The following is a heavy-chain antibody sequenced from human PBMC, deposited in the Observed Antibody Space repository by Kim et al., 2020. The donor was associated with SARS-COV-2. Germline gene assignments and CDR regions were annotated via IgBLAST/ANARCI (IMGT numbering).Heavy chain of an antibody. CDR3: SWGVGIAGPGNYFDY. CDR2: ITSGGAT. Sequence: GGSLRLSCAASGFTVTNAWMNWVRQAPGKGLEWVGRITSGGATDFAAPVKGRFTISRDDSKNTLYLQMNSLKTEDTGVYYCSWGVGIAGPGNYFDYWGQGTQVTGSS. CDR1: GFTVTNAW. V-gene: IGHV3-15*01. J-gene: IGHJ4*02. D-gene: IGHD6-13*01.